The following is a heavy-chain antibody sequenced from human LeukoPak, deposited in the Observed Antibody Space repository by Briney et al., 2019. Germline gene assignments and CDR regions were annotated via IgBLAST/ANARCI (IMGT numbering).Heavy chain of an antibody. Sequence: GGSLRLSCAASGFSVSDKYTSWVRQAPGKGLEWVSVLYTGGNIYYADFVKGRFTISRDNSNNMVFLQMNSLTAEDTALYYCAGGQMFTSGGFDNWGQGALVTVSS. J-gene: IGHJ4*02. CDR1: GFSVSDKY. D-gene: IGHD6-19*01. CDR3: AGGQMFTSGGFDN. V-gene: IGHV3-53*01. CDR2: LYTGGNI.